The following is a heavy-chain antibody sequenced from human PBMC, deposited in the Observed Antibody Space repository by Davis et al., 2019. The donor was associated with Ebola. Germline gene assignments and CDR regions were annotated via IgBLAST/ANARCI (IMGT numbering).Heavy chain of an antibody. Sequence: GRFTISRDDSKSIAYLQINSLKTEDTAVYYCVRTTIGTTGFEYWGQGTLVTVSS. V-gene: IGHV3-49*02. D-gene: IGHD1-1*01. J-gene: IGHJ4*02. CDR3: VRTTIGTTGFEY.